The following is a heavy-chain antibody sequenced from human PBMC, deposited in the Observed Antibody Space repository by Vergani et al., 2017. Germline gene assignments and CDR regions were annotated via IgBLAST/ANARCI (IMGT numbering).Heavy chain of an antibody. V-gene: IGHV4-61*02. Sequence: QVQLQESGPGLVRPSQTLSLTCTVSGGSISSGSYYWSWFRQPAGKGLEWIVGFYTGRDTSYNPSLKSRVTISVDTSKNQFSLQLSPVTAADTAVYYCARDPLYSTTWPFLLLDMDVWGQGTTVTVSS. CDR2: FYTGRDT. CDR1: GGSISSGSYY. D-gene: IGHD6-13*01. J-gene: IGHJ6*02. CDR3: ARDPLYSTTWPFLLLDMDV.